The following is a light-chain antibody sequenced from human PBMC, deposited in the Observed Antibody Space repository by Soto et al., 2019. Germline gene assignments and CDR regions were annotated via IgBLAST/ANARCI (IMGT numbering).Light chain of an antibody. Sequence: DIQMTQSPSSLSASVGDSVTITCQASQDIKNYVNWYQQKPGKAPKLLIYDASKLDTGVPSRFSGSGSGTTFTFTITRLQAEDFATYYCQQYDNLPPNTFGQGTRLEIK. CDR2: DAS. CDR3: QQYDNLPPNT. CDR1: QDIKNY. J-gene: IGKJ2*01. V-gene: IGKV1-33*01.